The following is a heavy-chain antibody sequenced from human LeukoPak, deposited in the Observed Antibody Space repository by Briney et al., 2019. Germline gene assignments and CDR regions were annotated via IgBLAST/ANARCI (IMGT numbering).Heavy chain of an antibody. D-gene: IGHD1-26*01. V-gene: IGHV3-48*04. Sequence: PGGSLRLSCAASGFTFSSYSMNWVRQAPGKGLEWVSYISSSSSTIYYADSVKGRFTISRDNAKNSLYLQMNSLRAEDTAVYYCAREVRSYYVLPRLDYWGQGTLVTVSS. J-gene: IGHJ4*02. CDR3: AREVRSYYVLPRLDY. CDR1: GFTFSSYS. CDR2: ISSSSSTI.